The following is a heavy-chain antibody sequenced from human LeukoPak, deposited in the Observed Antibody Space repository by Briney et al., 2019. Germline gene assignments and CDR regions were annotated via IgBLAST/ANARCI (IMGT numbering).Heavy chain of an antibody. V-gene: IGHV3-23*01. D-gene: IGHD2-15*01. CDR2: ISGSGGST. Sequence: GGSLRLSCAASGFTFSSYDMSWVRQAPGKGLEWVTAISGSGGSTYSADSVKGRFTISRDNSKNTLYLQMNSLRAEDTAVYYCAKEGYCSGGTCYRVFDYWGQGTLVTVSS. CDR3: AKEGYCSGGTCYRVFDY. CDR1: GFTFSSYD. J-gene: IGHJ4*02.